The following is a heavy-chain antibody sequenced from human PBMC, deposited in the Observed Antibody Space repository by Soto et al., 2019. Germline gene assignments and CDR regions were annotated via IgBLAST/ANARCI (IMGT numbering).Heavy chain of an antibody. CDR1: GGSISSGGYY. D-gene: IGHD3-10*01. J-gene: IGHJ5*02. CDR2: IFDSGST. Sequence: QVQLQESGPGLVKASQTLSLTCTVSGGSISSGGYYWTWIRQYPGKDLEWIGYIFDSGSTDYRASLKSRVTISVDTSENQFSLKLSSVTAADTAVYYCARRLYGSGSYNWFDPWGQGTLVTVSS. CDR3: ARRLYGSGSYNWFDP. V-gene: IGHV4-31*03.